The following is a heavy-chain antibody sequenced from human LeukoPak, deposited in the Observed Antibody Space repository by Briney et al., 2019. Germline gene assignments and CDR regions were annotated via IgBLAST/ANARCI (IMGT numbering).Heavy chain of an antibody. D-gene: IGHD3-10*01. CDR2: IKQDGSEK. CDR3: AKDSSANY. CDR1: GFTFSTSW. Sequence: GGSLRLSCIASGFTFSTSWMSWVRQAPGKGLEWVANIKQDGSEKYYVDSVKGRFTISRDNAKNSLFLQMNSLRAEDTAAYHCAKDSSANYWGQGTLVTVSS. J-gene: IGHJ4*02. V-gene: IGHV3-7*04.